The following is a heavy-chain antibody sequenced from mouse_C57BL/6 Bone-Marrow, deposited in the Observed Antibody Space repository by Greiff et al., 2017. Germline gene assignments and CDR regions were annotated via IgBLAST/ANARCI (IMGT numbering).Heavy chain of an antibody. CDR3: ARDDYYISSPMDY. J-gene: IGHJ4*01. V-gene: IGHV1-64*01. CDR2: IHPNSGST. D-gene: IGHD1-1*01. Sequence: VQLQQSGAELVKPGASVKLSCTASGYTFTSSWMHWVKQRPGQGLEWIGMIHPNSGSTNYNEKFKSKATLTVDTSSSTAYIQLSSLTSEDSAVDYCARDDYYISSPMDYWGQGTSVTVSS. CDR1: GYTFTSSW.